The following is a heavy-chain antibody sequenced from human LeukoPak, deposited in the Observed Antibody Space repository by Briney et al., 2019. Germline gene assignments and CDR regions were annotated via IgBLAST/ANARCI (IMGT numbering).Heavy chain of an antibody. V-gene: IGHV3-30*18. J-gene: IGHJ4*02. CDR1: GFTFSNYG. Sequence: GGSLRLSCAASGFTFSNYGMHWVRQAPGKGLEWVALISYDGSNEYYADSVKGRFSISRDNSKNTLYLQMNSLRAEDTAIYYCAKVMGAAIFDCWGQGALVSVSS. D-gene: IGHD1-26*01. CDR3: AKVMGAAIFDC. CDR2: ISYDGSNE.